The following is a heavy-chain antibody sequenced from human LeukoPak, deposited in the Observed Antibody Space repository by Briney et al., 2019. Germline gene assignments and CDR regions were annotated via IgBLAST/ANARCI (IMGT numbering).Heavy chain of an antibody. D-gene: IGHD1-26*01. V-gene: IGHV3-7*03. Sequence: PGGSLRLSCGASGFTFSNYWMSWVRQAPGKGLEWVINISQDGSGKNYADSVEGRFTISRDNSKNTLYLQMNSLRAEDTAVYYCAKGLVGAARLPFDYWGQGTLVTVSS. CDR1: GFTFSNYW. CDR2: ISQDGSGK. CDR3: AKGLVGAARLPFDY. J-gene: IGHJ4*02.